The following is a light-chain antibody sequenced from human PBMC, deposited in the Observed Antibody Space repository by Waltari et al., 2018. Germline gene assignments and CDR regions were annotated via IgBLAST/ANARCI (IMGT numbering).Light chain of an antibody. CDR2: GAS. Sequence: EIVMMKSPVIPSVSPGDIATPSSRASQSDSSNLAWYQQQPGQAPRLLIYGASTRATGIPARFSGSGSGTEFTLTISSLQSEDFAVYYCQQYNNWPPVTFGQGTKVEIK. CDR3: QQYNNWPPVT. J-gene: IGKJ1*01. CDR1: QSDSSN. V-gene: IGKV3-15*01.